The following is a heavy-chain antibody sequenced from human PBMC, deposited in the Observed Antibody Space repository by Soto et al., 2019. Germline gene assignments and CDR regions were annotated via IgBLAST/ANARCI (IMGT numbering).Heavy chain of an antibody. V-gene: IGHV1-69*01. CDR2: IIPIFGTR. J-gene: IGHJ5*02. Sequence: QVHLVQSGAEVQKPGSSVKVSCKVSGGTHSSYAITWVRQAPGQGLEWMGGIIPIFGTRDYAQKFQGRVTITADPSTSTAYLELSGLTSDDTGVYYCARDGSDYSTSGHYDPWGQGTLVTVSS. CDR1: GGTHSSYA. D-gene: IGHD3-22*01. CDR3: ARDGSDYSTSGHYDP.